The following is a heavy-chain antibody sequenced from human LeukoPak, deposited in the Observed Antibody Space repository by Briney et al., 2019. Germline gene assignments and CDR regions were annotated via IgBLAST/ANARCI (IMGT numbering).Heavy chain of an antibody. CDR3: TTRLRITGTEPRRASHFDY. CDR2: IKSKTDGGTT. CDR1: GFTFSNAW. V-gene: IGHV3-15*07. J-gene: IGHJ4*02. D-gene: IGHD1-7*01. Sequence: PGGSLRLSCAASGFTFSNAWMNWVRQAPGKGLEWVGRIKSKTDGGTTDYAAPVKGRFTISRDDSKNTLYLQMNSLKTEDTAVYYCTTRLRITGTEPRRASHFDYWGQGTLVTVSS.